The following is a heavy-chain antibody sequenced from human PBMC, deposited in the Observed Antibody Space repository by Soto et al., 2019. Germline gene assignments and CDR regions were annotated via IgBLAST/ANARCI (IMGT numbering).Heavy chain of an antibody. Sequence: PGGSLRLSCAASGFTFGSYGMHWVRQAPGKGLEWVSAISGSGGSTYYADSVKGRFTISRDNSKNTLYLQMNSLRAEDTAVYYCAKKTLPPYYDFWSGYSRPTYYYGMDVWGQGTTVTVSS. CDR3: AKKTLPPYYDFWSGYSRPTYYYGMDV. D-gene: IGHD3-3*01. CDR1: GFTFGSYG. J-gene: IGHJ6*02. V-gene: IGHV3-23*01. CDR2: ISGSGGST.